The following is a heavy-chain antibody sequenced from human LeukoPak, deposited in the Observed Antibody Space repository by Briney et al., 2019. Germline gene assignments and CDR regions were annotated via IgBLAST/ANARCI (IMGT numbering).Heavy chain of an antibody. CDR2: ISAYNGNT. Sequence: ASVKVSCKASGYTFTSYGISWVRQAPGQGLEWMGWISAYNGNTNYAQKLQGRVTMTTGTSTSTAYMELRSLRSDDTAVYYCAREWAVPEGEIYYFDYWGQGTLVTVSS. CDR1: GYTFTSYG. J-gene: IGHJ4*02. CDR3: AREWAVPEGEIYYFDY. V-gene: IGHV1-18*01. D-gene: IGHD3-16*01.